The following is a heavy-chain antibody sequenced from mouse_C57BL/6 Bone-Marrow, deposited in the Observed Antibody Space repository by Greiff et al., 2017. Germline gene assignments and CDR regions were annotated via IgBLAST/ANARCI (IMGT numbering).Heavy chain of an antibody. CDR3: ALLPLLLRYPTRYFDV. CDR1: GYTFTSYW. J-gene: IGHJ1*03. CDR2: IDPSDSET. V-gene: IGHV1-52*01. D-gene: IGHD1-1*01. Sequence: QVQLKQPGAELVRPGSSVKLSCKASGYTFTSYWMHWVKQRPIQGLEWIGNIDPSDSETHYNQKFKDKATLTVDKSSSTAYMQLSSLTSEDSAVXYCALLPLLLRYPTRYFDVWGTGTTVTVSS.